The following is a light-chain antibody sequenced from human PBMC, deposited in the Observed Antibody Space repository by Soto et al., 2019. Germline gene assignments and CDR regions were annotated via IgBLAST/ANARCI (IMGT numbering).Light chain of an antibody. Sequence: EIVFTQCRGTLYLSPGERATLSCRASQSVGSDYLAWYQQKPGQAPRILIFGASGRATGIPDRFSGSGSGTDFTLTISRLEPEDFAVYYCQQYGSLSWTFGQGTKVDNK. J-gene: IGKJ1*01. V-gene: IGKV3-20*01. CDR1: QSVGSDY. CDR2: GAS. CDR3: QQYGSLSWT.